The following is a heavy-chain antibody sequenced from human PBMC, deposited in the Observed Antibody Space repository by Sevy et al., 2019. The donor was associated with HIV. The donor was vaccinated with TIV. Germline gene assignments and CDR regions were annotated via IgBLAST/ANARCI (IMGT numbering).Heavy chain of an antibody. CDR2: ISSSSSTI. J-gene: IGHJ4*02. CDR1: GFTFSSYE. CDR3: ATITMIVVVHNGQADY. Sequence: GGSLRLSCAASGFTFSSYEMNWVRQAPWKGLEWVSYISSSSSTIYYADSVKGRFTISRDNAKNSLYLQMNSLRAEDTAVYYCATITMIVVVHNGQADYWGQGTLVTVSS. D-gene: IGHD3-22*01. V-gene: IGHV3-48*03.